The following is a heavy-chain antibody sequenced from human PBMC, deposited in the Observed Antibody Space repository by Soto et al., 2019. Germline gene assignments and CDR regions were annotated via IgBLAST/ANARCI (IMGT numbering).Heavy chain of an antibody. CDR2: ITGSGGDT. Sequence: PGGSLRLSCAASGFTFINYAMSWVRQAPGKGLEWVSAITGSGGDTYHAGSVKGRFTISRDNSKNTLFLQMNRLRADDTAVYYCAKGSASGSPYYFDFWGQGTLVTVS. J-gene: IGHJ4*02. V-gene: IGHV3-23*01. CDR3: AKGSASGSPYYFDF. CDR1: GFTFINYA. D-gene: IGHD6-25*01.